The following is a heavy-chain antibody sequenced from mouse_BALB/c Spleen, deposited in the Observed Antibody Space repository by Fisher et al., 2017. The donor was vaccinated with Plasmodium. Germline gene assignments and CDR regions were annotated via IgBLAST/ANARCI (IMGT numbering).Heavy chain of an antibody. Sequence: EKFKGKATLTVDKSSSTAYMQLSSLTSEDSAVYYCTRGSYGAMDYWGQGTSVTVSS. V-gene: IGHV1-64*01. J-gene: IGHJ4*01. CDR3: TRGSYGAMDY. D-gene: IGHD1-1*02.